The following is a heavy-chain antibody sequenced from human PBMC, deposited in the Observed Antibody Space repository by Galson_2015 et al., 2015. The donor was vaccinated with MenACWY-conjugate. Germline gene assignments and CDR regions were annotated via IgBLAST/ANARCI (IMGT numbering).Heavy chain of an antibody. V-gene: IGHV3-74*01. D-gene: IGHD5-12*01. CDR1: GFTFSTYS. J-gene: IGHJ4*02. CDR3: TRVGGYDRPGGDY. CDR2: INSDGSIG. Sequence: SLRLSCAASGFTFSTYSMNWVRQAPGKGLAWVSRINSDGSIGTYADSVKGRFTISRDNAKNTLYLQMDSLRADDTAVYYCTRVGGYDRPGGDYWGQGTLVTVSS.